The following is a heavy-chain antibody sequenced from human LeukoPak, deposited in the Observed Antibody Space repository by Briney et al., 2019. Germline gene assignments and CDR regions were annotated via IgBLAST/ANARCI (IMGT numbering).Heavy chain of an antibody. Sequence: XKXLXWXGXXDPEDGETIYAQKFQGRVTMTEDTSTDTAYMELSSLRSEDTAVYYCATANYDILTGYAHYYGMDVWGQGTTVTVSS. CDR3: ATANYDILTGYAHYYGMDV. CDR2: XDPEDGET. V-gene: IGHV1-24*01. D-gene: IGHD3-9*01. J-gene: IGHJ6*02.